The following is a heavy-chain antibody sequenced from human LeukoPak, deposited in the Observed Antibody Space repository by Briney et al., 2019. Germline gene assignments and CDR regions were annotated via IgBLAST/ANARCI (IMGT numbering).Heavy chain of an antibody. Sequence: SETLSLTCAVYGGSFSGYYWSWIRQPPGKGLEWIGEINHSGSTNYNPSLKSRVTISVDTSKNQFSLKLSSVTAADTAVYYCARGRLWFGEGNFDYWGQGTLVTVSS. CDR1: GGSFSGYY. CDR2: INHSGST. V-gene: IGHV4-34*01. CDR3: ARGRLWFGEGNFDY. J-gene: IGHJ4*02. D-gene: IGHD3-10*01.